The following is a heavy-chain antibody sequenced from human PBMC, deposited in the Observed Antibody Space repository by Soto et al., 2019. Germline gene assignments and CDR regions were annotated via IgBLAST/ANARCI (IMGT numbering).Heavy chain of an antibody. Sequence: ASVKVSCKASGYTFTSYDINWVRQATGQGLEWMGWVNPNSGNTGYAQKFQGRVTMTRNTSISTAYMELSSLKAEDTAVYFCARTERAPSNYFDILTGYYYFDYWGQGTLVTVSS. J-gene: IGHJ4*02. V-gene: IGHV1-8*01. CDR2: VNPNSGNT. CDR3: ARTERAPSNYFDILTGYYYFDY. D-gene: IGHD3-9*01. CDR1: GYTFTSYD.